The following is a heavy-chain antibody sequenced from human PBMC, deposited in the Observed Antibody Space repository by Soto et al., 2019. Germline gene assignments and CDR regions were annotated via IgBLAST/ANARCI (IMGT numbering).Heavy chain of an antibody. D-gene: IGHD1-26*01. CDR2: IKVDGTEK. CDR1: GLTFSVYW. V-gene: IGHV3-7*03. J-gene: IGHJ4*02. CDR3: ATDLIVGVSSLYF. Sequence: LRLSCAAAGLTFSVYWMTLVRQAPVNGLEWVANIKVDGTEKHYVDSVRGRFTISRDNAKNSLYLYMNSLRAEDTAVYYCATDLIVGVSSLYFWGQGALVTVSS.